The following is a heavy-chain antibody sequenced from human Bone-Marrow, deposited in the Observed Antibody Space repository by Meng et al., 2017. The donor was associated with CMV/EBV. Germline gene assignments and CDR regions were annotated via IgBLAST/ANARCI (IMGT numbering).Heavy chain of an antibody. J-gene: IGHJ6*02. V-gene: IGHV3-30*02. D-gene: IGHD2-2*01. CDR2: IRYDGSNK. CDR3: AKELGYCSSTSCYWEYYYYYYGMDV. Sequence: GESLKISCAASGFTFSSYAMHWVRQAPGKGLEWVAFIRYDGSNKYYADSVKGRFTISRDNSKNTLYLQMNSLRAEDTAVYYCAKELGYCSSTSCYWEYYYYYYGMDVWGQGTTVTVSS. CDR1: GFTFSSYA.